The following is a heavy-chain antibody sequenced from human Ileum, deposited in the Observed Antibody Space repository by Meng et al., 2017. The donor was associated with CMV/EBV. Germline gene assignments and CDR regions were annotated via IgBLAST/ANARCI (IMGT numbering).Heavy chain of an antibody. CDR3: VRPGRWGFYYYDL. CDR2: VYYTGKR. J-gene: IGHJ4*02. D-gene: IGHD7-27*01. CDR1: PGSVGSESYD. Sequence: TVTPGSVGSESYDWGWSRESTGRGLEWVGTVYYTGKRYNNPSRKSRVTISLDTSKIQFSLKLASVTATDTTVCHCVRPGRWGFYYYDLWSQGTLVRLL. V-gene: IGHV4-39*01.